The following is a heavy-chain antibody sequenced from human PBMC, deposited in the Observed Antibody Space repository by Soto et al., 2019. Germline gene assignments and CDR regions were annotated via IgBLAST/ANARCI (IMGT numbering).Heavy chain of an antibody. V-gene: IGHV3-74*01. CDR3: TRVGGSVSGMDV. CDR2: IDNAGSSA. J-gene: IGHJ6*02. CDR1: GFTFSIYW. Sequence: EVQLVESGGGLVQPGGSLRLSCAASGFTFSIYWMHWVRQAPGKGPVSVSRIDNAGSSARYADSVKGRFTISRDNAKNTVYLQMNSLRAEDTAVYYCTRVGGSVSGMDVWGQGTTVTVSS. D-gene: IGHD1-26*01.